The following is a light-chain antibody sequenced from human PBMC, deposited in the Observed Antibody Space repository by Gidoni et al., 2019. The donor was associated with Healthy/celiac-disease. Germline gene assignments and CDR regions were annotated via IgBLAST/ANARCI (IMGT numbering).Light chain of an antibody. J-gene: IGKJ4*01. V-gene: IGKV3-20*01. CDR3: QQDGSSPRLT. CDR1: QSVSSSY. Sequence: ELVLTQSPGTLSLSPGESATLSCRASQSVSSSYLAWYQQKPGQAPRLLIYGASSRATGIPDRCSGSGSGTDFTLTSSRLEPEDVAVYYCQQDGSSPRLTFGGGTKVEIK. CDR2: GAS.